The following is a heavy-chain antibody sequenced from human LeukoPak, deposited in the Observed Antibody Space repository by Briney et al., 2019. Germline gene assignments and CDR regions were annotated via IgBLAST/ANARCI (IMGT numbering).Heavy chain of an antibody. CDR2: IYYSGST. J-gene: IGHJ3*02. CDR3: ARGFSWDYYDSSGGNAFDI. Sequence: SETLSLTCTVSGGSISSGDYYWSWIRQPPGKGLEGIGYIYYSGSTYYNPSLKSRVTISVDTSKNQFSLKLSSVTAADTAVYYCARGFSWDYYDSSGGNAFDIWGQGTMVTVSS. D-gene: IGHD3-22*01. V-gene: IGHV4-30-4*01. CDR1: GGSISSGDYY.